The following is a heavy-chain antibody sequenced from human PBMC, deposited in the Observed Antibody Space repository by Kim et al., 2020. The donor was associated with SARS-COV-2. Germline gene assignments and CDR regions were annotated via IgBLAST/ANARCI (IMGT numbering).Heavy chain of an antibody. V-gene: IGHV1-8*01. J-gene: IGHJ4*02. CDR2: MNPNSGNT. D-gene: IGHD7-27*01. CDR3: AGSKWGTYDFDY. CDR1: GYTFTSYD. Sequence: ASVKVSCKASGYTFTSYDINWVRQATGQGLEWMGWMNPNSGNTGYAQKFQGRVTMTRNTSISTAYMGLSSLRSEDTAVYYCAGSKWGTYDFDYWGQGALVTVSS.